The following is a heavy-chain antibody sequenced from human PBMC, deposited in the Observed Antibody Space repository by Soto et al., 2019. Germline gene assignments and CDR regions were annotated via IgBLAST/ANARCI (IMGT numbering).Heavy chain of an antibody. CDR2: IYYSGST. CDR1: GGSISSYY. V-gene: IGHV4-59*01. CDR3: ARIGAAAGRWRYYYYGMDV. Sequence: PSETLSLTCTVSGGSISSYYWSWIRQPPGKGLEWIGYIYYSGSTNYNPSLKSRVTISVDTSKNQFSLKLSSVTAADTAVYYCARIGAAAGRWRYYYYGMDVWGQGTTVTVSS. J-gene: IGHJ6*02. D-gene: IGHD6-13*01.